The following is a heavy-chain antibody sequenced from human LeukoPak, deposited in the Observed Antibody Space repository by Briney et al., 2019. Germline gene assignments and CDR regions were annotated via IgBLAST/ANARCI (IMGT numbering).Heavy chain of an antibody. CDR1: GYTFTSYD. V-gene: IGHV1-8*01. D-gene: IGHD1-26*01. CDR3: ATQQWEKVSGKYYYYGMDV. CDR2: MNPNSGNA. J-gene: IGHJ6*02. Sequence: ASVKVSCEASGYTFTSYDVNWVRQAPGQGLEWMGWMNPNSGNAGSAQKFRGRVTMTRNTSITTAYMELYDLTSDDAAVYYCATQQWEKVSGKYYYYGMDVWGQGTTVTVSS.